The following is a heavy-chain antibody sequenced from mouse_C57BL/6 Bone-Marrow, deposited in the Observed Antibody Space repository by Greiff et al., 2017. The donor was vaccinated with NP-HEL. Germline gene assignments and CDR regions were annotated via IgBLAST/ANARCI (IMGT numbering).Heavy chain of an antibody. Sequence: EVMLVESGGGLVKPGGSLKLSCAASGFTFSDYGMHWVRQAPEKGLEWVAYISSGSSTLYYADTVKGRFTISRDNAKNTLFLQMTRLRSEDTAMYYCARGLYYGNFRCAYWGQGTLVTVSA. V-gene: IGHV5-17*01. CDR2: ISSGSSTL. D-gene: IGHD2-1*01. CDR3: ARGLYYGNFRCAY. CDR1: GFTFSDYG. J-gene: IGHJ3*01.